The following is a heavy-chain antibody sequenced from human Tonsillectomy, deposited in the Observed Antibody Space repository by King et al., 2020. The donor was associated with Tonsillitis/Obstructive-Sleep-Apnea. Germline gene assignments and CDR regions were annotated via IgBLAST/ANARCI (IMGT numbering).Heavy chain of an antibody. CDR1: GFSFSTSGVS. J-gene: IGHJ4*02. Sequence: TLKESGPTLVKPTQTLTLTCTFSGFSFSTSGVSVGWIRQPPGKALEWLALIYWDDDKRYSPSLKSRLTITKDTPKNQVVLTMTNMDPVDTAAYYCARGAAYYAYIWGSYRFDSWGQGTLVTVSS. CDR3: ARGAAYYAYIWGSYRFDS. V-gene: IGHV2-5*02. CDR2: IYWDDDK. D-gene: IGHD3-16*02.